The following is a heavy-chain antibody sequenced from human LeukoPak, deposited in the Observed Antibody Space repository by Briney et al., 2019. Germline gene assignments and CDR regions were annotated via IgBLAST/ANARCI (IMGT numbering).Heavy chain of an antibody. D-gene: IGHD3-10*01. CDR2: ISYDGSRK. CDR3: AKGGLGSSYFDY. V-gene: IGHV3-30*01. Sequence: PGGSLRLSCAASGFTFSSFAMHWVRQAPGKGLEWVAVISYDGSRKYYADSVKGRFTISRDNSKNTLYLQMNSLRAEDTAVYYCAKGGLGSSYFDYWGRGTLVTVSS. J-gene: IGHJ4*02. CDR1: GFTFSSFA.